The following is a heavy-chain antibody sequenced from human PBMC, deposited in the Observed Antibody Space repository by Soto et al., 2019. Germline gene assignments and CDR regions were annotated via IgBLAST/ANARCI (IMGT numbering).Heavy chain of an antibody. V-gene: IGHV3-23*01. CDR1: GFTFRTYA. CDR2: VSGSGGST. D-gene: IGHD2-2*01. CDR3: AKDTAPACSSTTCFDY. Sequence: GGSLRLSCAASGFTFRTYAMSWVRQAPGKGLEWVSGVSGSGGSTYYADSVKGRFTISRDNSKNTLYLQMNSLRAEDTAVYYCAKDTAPACSSTTCFDYWGQGTLVTVSS. J-gene: IGHJ4*02.